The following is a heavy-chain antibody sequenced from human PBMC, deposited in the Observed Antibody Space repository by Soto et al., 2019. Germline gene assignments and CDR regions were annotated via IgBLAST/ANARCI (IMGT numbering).Heavy chain of an antibody. J-gene: IGHJ4*02. V-gene: IGHV3-74*01. CDR2: INSDGSST. D-gene: IGHD6-13*01. CDR1: GFTFSSYW. CDR3: ARAGYSSSWIDY. Sequence: GGSLRLYXAASGFTFSSYWMHWVRQAPGKGLVWVSRINSDGSSTSYADSVKGRFTISRDNAKNTLYLQMNSLRAEDTAVYYCARAGYSSSWIDYWGQGTQVTVSS.